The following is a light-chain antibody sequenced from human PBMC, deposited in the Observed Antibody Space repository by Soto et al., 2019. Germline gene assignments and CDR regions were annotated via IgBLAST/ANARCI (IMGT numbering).Light chain of an antibody. CDR1: TSNVGTYT. V-gene: IGLV1-44*01. CDR2: RNY. J-gene: IGLJ2*01. Sequence: QSVLTQPPSASGTPGQRVTISCSGSTSNVGTYTVDWYQQVPGAAPKLLIYRNYQRPSGVPDRFSGSKSGTSASLDISGLQSEDEADYYCSAWGDSLDGPVFGGGTKVTVL. CDR3: SAWGDSLDGPV.